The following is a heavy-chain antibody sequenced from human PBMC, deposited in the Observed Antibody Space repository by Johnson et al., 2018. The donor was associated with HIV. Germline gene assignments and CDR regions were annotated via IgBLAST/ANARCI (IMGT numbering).Heavy chain of an antibody. J-gene: IGHJ3*02. V-gene: IGHV3-23*04. CDR1: GFTFSSYA. D-gene: IGHD3-22*01. CDR3: AKDIYYDSSDYYSVGAFDI. Sequence: VQLVESGGGLVQPGGSLRLSCAASGFTFSSYAMSWVRQAPGKGLEWVSGISGRGGSTYYADYVKGRFTISRDNSKNTLYLQMSSLRAEDTAVYYCAKDIYYDSSDYYSVGAFDIWGQGTMVTVSS. CDR2: ISGRGGST.